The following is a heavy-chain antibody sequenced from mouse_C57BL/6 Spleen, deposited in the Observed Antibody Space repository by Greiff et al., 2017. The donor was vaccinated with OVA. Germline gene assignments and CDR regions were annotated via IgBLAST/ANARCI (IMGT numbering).Heavy chain of an antibody. J-gene: IGHJ3*01. Sequence: EVQLKESGPELVKPGASVKISCKASGYSFTGYYMHWVKQSSEKSLEWIGEINPSTGGTSYNQKFKGKATLTVDKSSSTAYMQLKSLTSEDSAVYYCARYDGFPFAYWGQGTLVTVSA. CDR1: GYSFTGYY. CDR2: INPSTGGT. V-gene: IGHV1-43*01. D-gene: IGHD2-3*01. CDR3: ARYDGFPFAY.